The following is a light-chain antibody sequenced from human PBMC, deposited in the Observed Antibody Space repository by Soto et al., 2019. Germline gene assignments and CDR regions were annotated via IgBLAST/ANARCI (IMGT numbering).Light chain of an antibody. CDR1: QSVGTH. CDR2: GAS. J-gene: IGKJ1*01. Sequence: EIVMTQSPATLSVSPGERATLSCRASQSVGTHLAWYQQKPGQAPRLLLYGASTRATGIPARFSGSGSGTEFNLTISSLQSEDFAVYCCQQYNNWPRTFGQGTKVEIK. CDR3: QQYNNWPRT. V-gene: IGKV3-15*01.